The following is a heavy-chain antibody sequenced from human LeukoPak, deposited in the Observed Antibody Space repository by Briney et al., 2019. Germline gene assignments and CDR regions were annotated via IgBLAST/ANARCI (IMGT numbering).Heavy chain of an antibody. Sequence: ASVKVSCKASGYTFTGYYMHWVRQAPGQGLEWMGRINPNSGGTNYAQKFQGRVTMTRDTSISTAYMELSRLRSVDTAVYYCAREPTYSGSYYYYYMDVWGKGTTVTVSS. CDR2: INPNSGGT. CDR1: GYTFTGYY. V-gene: IGHV1-2*06. CDR3: AREPTYSGSYYYYYMDV. J-gene: IGHJ6*03. D-gene: IGHD1-26*01.